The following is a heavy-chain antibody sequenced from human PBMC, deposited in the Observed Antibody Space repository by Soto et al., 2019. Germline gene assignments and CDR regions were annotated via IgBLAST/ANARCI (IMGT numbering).Heavy chain of an antibody. Sequence: EVQLVDSGGGLVKPGGSLRLSCAASGFSVTNAWMNWVRQAPGKGLEWVGRVYTSAEGGATNYAAPVKGRFTISRDDSKNTVYLQMNSLTTEDTAVYYCTTGSVEGSWGQGTTVTVSS. V-gene: IGHV3-15*07. D-gene: IGHD2-15*01. CDR3: TTGSVEGS. J-gene: IGHJ6*02. CDR2: VYTSAEGGAT. CDR1: GFSVTNAW.